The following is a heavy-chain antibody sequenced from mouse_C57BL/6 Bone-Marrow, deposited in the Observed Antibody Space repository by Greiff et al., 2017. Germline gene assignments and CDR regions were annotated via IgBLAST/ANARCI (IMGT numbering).Heavy chain of an antibody. CDR1: GYTFTSYN. V-gene: IGHV1-12*01. D-gene: IGHD1-1*01. CDR3: AREYYYGSSYAMDY. Sequence: LQQSGAKLVRPGASVKMSCKASGYTFTSYNMHWVKQTPRQGLEWIGAIYPGNGDTSYNQKFKGKATLTVDKSSSTAYMQLSSLTSEDSAVYFCAREYYYGSSYAMDYWGQGTSVTVSS. J-gene: IGHJ4*01. CDR2: IYPGNGDT.